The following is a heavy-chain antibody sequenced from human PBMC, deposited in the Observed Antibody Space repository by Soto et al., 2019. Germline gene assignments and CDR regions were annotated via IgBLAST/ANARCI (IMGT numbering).Heavy chain of an antibody. Sequence: ASVKVSCKASGYTFTGYYMHWVRQAPGQGLEWMGWINPNSGGTNYAQKFQGWVTMTRDTSISTAYMELSRLRSDDTAMYYCARDLSPNSSYYYYGMDVWGQGTTVTVSS. CDR2: INPNSGGT. CDR1: GYTFTGYY. D-gene: IGHD6-6*01. J-gene: IGHJ6*02. CDR3: ARDLSPNSSYYYYGMDV. V-gene: IGHV1-2*04.